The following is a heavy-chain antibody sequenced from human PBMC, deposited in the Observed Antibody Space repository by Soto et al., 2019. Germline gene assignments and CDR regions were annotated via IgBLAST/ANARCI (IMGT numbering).Heavy chain of an antibody. CDR1: GFTVSSNY. CDR3: ARGAWVGID. Sequence: EVQLVESGGGLIQPGGSLRLSCVASGFTVSSNYMSWVRQAPGKGLEWISVLYSGGGTYYADSVKGRFTVSRDDSKNTLYLQMNSLRGEDTAVYYWARGAWVGIDWGQGTLVTVSS. V-gene: IGHV3-53*01. J-gene: IGHJ4*02. CDR2: LYSGGGT.